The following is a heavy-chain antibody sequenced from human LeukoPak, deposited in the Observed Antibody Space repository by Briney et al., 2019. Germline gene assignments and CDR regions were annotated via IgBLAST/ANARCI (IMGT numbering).Heavy chain of an antibody. CDR1: GFTFDDYA. CDR2: ISWNSGSI. CDR3: ARDGILYDSRRFDY. Sequence: GGSLRVSCAASGFTFDDYAMHWVRQAPGNGLEWVSGISWNSGSIGYADSVKGRFTISRDNAKNSLYLQMNSLRAEDTAVYYCARDGILYDSRRFDYWGQGTLVTVSS. J-gene: IGHJ4*02. D-gene: IGHD3-22*01. V-gene: IGHV3-9*01.